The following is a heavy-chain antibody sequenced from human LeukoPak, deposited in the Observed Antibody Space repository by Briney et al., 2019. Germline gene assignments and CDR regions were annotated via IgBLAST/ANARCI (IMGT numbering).Heavy chain of an antibody. J-gene: IGHJ3*02. CDR1: GGSIRGYY. D-gene: IGHD1-26*01. CDR3: ARDPTSSWETAFDM. CDR2: IYSSGST. Sequence: PSETLSLTCNVSGGSIRGYYWSWIRQPPGKGLEWIGYIYSSGSTNYNPSLKSRVTMSVDTSKNQFSLKVSSVTAADTAVYYCARDPTSSWETAFDMWGQGTMVTVSS. V-gene: IGHV4-59*01.